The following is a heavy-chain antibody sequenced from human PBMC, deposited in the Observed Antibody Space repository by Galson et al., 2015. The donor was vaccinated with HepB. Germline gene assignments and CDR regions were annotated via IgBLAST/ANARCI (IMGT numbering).Heavy chain of an antibody. CDR1: GFSISHYW. D-gene: IGHD2-15*01. Sequence: SLRLSCAASGFSISHYWMSWVRQAPGKGLECVTNIKEDGSEIYYVDSVKGRFTISRDNAKNSVYLRMNSLRAEDTAVYYCARIGRGDGSGNRWFDAWGQGTLVTVSS. CDR3: ARIGRGDGSGNRWFDA. CDR2: IKEDGSEI. V-gene: IGHV3-7*03. J-gene: IGHJ5*02.